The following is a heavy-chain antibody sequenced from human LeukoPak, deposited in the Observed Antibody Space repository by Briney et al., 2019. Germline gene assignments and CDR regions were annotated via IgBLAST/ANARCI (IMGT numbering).Heavy chain of an antibody. CDR2: ISYNSDTI. J-gene: IGHJ2*01. V-gene: IGHV3-9*01. CDR1: GFTFDDYA. D-gene: IGHD2-21*02. CDR3: AKDYCGGDCYSGWYFDL. Sequence: ALRLSCAASGFTFDDYAMHWVRQAPGKGLEWVSGISYNSDTIAYADSVKGRFTISRDNAKNSLYLQMNSLRAEDTALYYCAKDYCGGDCYSGWYFDLWGRGTLVTVSS.